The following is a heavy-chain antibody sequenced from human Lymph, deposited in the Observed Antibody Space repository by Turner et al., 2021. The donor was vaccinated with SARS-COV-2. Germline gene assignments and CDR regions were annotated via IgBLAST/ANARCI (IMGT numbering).Heavy chain of an antibody. CDR3: ARDRGTDGMDV. D-gene: IGHD2-15*01. CDR2: IYSGGTT. CDR1: GIIVSRNY. J-gene: IGHJ6*02. V-gene: IGHV3-53*02. Sequence: EVQLVETGGGLIQPGGSLRPSCAASGIIVSRNYMNWVRQAPGKGLEWVSVIYSGGTTYDADTVKGRFTISRDNSKNTLYLQMNSLRVEDTAVYYCARDRGTDGMDVWGQGTTVTVSS.